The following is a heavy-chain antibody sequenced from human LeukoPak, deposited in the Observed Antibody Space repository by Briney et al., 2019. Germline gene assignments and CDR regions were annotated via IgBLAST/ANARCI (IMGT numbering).Heavy chain of an antibody. CDR1: GFTFSSYA. Sequence: GGSLRLSCAASGFTFSSYAMSWVRQAPGKGLEWVSAISGSGGSTYYADSEKGRFTISRDNSKNTLYLQMNSLRAEDTAVYYCAKDDLEGGIAVAEWGYWGQGTLVTVSS. J-gene: IGHJ4*02. D-gene: IGHD6-19*01. CDR2: ISGSGGST. V-gene: IGHV3-23*01. CDR3: AKDDLEGGIAVAEWGY.